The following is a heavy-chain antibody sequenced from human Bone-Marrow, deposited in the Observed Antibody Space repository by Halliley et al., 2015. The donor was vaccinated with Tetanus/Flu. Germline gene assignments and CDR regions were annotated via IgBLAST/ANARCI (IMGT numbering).Heavy chain of an antibody. Sequence: QVQLVQSGGEVKKPGASVRVSCKASGYTFTSYGINWVRQAPGQGLEWMGWISPYNGATNYAQNFQDRVTMTTDTSTNSASMDLRSLSSDGPAVYYCARDGRGVSVAGSPGNSFDPWGQGTLVTVSS. J-gene: IGHJ5*02. V-gene: IGHV1-18*04. CDR1: GYTFTSYG. CDR3: ARDGRGVSVAGSPGNSFDP. D-gene: IGHD6-19*01. CDR2: ISPYNGAT.